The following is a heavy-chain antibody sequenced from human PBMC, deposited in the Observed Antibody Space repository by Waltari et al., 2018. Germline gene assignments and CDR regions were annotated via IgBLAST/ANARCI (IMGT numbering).Heavy chain of an antibody. Sequence: QEQLVQSGSEVKKPGASVRVSCQASGYTFTAYHLHWFRQASNQRFEGMGWFNTKKAESEAAANFLGRVTMSRDTSINTVYLDLSGLRSDDTAIYFCARDPGPIMGAPDLWGQGTQVTVSS. J-gene: IGHJ5*02. V-gene: IGHV1-2*02. CDR2: FNTKKAES. D-gene: IGHD1-26*01. CDR1: GYTFTAYH. CDR3: ARDPGPIMGAPDL.